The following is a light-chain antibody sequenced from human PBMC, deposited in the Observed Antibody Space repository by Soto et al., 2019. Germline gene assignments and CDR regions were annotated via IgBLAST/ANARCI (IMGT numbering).Light chain of an antibody. V-gene: IGKV1-5*03. CDR2: KAS. CDR3: QQYNSYRT. J-gene: IGKJ1*01. Sequence: DIQMTQSPSTLSASVGDRVTITCRASQSISIWLAWYQQKPGKAPKLLIYKASSLESGVPSRFSGRGSGTEFTLTISSLQPDDFATYYCQQYNSYRTFGQGTKLEIK. CDR1: QSISIW.